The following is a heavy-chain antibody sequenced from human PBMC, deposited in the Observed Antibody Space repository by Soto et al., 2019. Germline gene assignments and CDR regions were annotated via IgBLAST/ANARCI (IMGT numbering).Heavy chain of an antibody. V-gene: IGHV3-21*01. CDR1: GFTFSSYS. J-gene: IGHJ4*02. CDR3: ARDSRITMVRGVYHYYFDY. CDR2: ISSSSSYI. Sequence: EVQLVESGGGLVKPGGSLRLSCAASGFTFSSYSMNWVRQAPGKGLEWVSSISSSSSYIYYADSVKGRFTISRDNAKKSLYLQMNSLRAEDTAVYYCARDSRITMVRGVYHYYFDYWGQGTLVTVSS. D-gene: IGHD3-10*01.